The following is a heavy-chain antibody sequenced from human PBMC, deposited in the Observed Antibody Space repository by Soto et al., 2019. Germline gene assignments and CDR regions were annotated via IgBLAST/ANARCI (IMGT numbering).Heavy chain of an antibody. CDR2: ISSSSSTT. J-gene: IGHJ4*02. CDR3: ARGATWPLTLFDY. CDR1: GFTFDNYE. Sequence: EVQLVESGGRLVQPGGSLRLSCVVSGFTFDNYEMNWVRQAPGKGLEWLSYISSSSSTTYYADSVKGRFTVSRDNAKNSLYLQMGSLRAEDTALYYCARGATWPLTLFDYWGQGSLVTVSS. V-gene: IGHV3-48*03.